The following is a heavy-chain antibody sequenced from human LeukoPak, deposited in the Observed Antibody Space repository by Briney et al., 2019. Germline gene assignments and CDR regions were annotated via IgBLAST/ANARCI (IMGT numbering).Heavy chain of an antibody. V-gene: IGHV4-30-2*01. CDR2: IYHSGST. Sequence: SQTLSLTCAVSGGSISSGGYSWSWIRQPPGKGLEWIGYIYHSGSTNYNPSLKSRVTISVDTSKNQFSLKLSSVTAADTAVYYCARVRDCSSTSCYTLRPWGQGTLVTVSS. CDR1: GGSISSGGYS. J-gene: IGHJ4*02. D-gene: IGHD2-2*02. CDR3: ARVRDCSSTSCYTLRP.